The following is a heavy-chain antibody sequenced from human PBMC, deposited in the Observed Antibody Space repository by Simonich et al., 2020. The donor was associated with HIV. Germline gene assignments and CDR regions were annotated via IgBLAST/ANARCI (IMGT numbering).Heavy chain of an antibody. CDR3: ARDYWATGTTFDY. CDR2: INPNSGGT. D-gene: IGHD1-1*01. V-gene: IGHV1-2*06. J-gene: IGHJ4*02. Sequence: QVQLVQSGAEVKKPGASVKVSCKASGYTFTGYYMHWVRQAPGQGLEWVGRINPNSGGTNYAQKFQGRVTMTRDTSISTAYMELSRLRSDDTAVYYCARDYWATGTTFDYWGQGTLVTVSS. CDR1: GYTFTGYY.